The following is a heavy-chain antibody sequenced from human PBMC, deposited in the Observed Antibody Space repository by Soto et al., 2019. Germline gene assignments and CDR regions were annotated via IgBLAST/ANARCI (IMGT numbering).Heavy chain of an antibody. CDR3: ARRGGDYYDSSGYSLFDY. J-gene: IGHJ4*02. Sequence: QVQLVQSGAEVKKPGSSVKVSCKASGGTFSSYAISWVRQAPGQGLEWMGGIIPIFGTANYAQKFQGRVTITADESPSTAYMEVSSLRSEDTAVYYCARRGGDYYDSSGYSLFDYWGQGTLVTVSS. D-gene: IGHD3-22*01. V-gene: IGHV1-69*12. CDR2: IIPIFGTA. CDR1: GGTFSSYA.